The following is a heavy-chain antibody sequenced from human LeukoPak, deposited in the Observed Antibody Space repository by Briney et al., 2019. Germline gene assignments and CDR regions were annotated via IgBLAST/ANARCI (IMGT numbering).Heavy chain of an antibody. Sequence: GGSLRLSCAASGFTFSNYWMSWVRQAPGEGLEWVANIKYGGSEKYYVDSVKGRFTISRDNAKNSLYLQMNSLRAEDTAVYYCACGYESGNWFDPWGQGTLVTVSS. V-gene: IGHV3-7*01. CDR1: GFTFSNYW. D-gene: IGHD5-12*01. J-gene: IGHJ5*02. CDR2: IKYGGSEK. CDR3: ACGYESGNWFDP.